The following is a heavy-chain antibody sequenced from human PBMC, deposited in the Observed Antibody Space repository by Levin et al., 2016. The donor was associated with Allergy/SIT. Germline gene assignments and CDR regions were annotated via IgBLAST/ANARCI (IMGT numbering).Heavy chain of an antibody. J-gene: IGHJ6*03. CDR1: GYTFTSYG. CDR3: ARTYYDILTYYYYYYMDV. V-gene: IGHV1-18*04. CDR2: ISAYNGNT. Sequence: ASVKVSCKASGYTFTSYGISWVRQAPGQGLEWMGWISAYNGNTNYAQKLQGRVTMTTDTSTSTAYMELRSLRSDDTAVYYCARTYYDILTYYYYYYMDVWGKGTTVTVSS. D-gene: IGHD3-9*01.